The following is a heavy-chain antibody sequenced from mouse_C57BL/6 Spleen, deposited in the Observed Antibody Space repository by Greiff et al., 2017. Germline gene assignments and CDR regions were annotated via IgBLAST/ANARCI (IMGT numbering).Heavy chain of an antibody. J-gene: IGHJ2*01. D-gene: IGHD4-1*01. CDR1: GYTFTSYW. CDR3: ARELGRGYFDY. V-gene: IGHV1-69*01. Sequence: QVHVKQPGAELVMPGASVKLSCKASGYTFTSYWMHWVKQRPGQGLEWIGEIDPSDSYTNYNQQFKGKSTLTVDKSSSTAYMQLSSLTSEDSAVYYCARELGRGYFDYWGQGTTLTVSS. CDR2: IDPSDSYT.